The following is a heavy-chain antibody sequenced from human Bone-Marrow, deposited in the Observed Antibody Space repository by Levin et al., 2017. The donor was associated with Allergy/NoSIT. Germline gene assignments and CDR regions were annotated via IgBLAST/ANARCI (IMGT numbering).Heavy chain of an antibody. J-gene: IGHJ4*02. CDR1: GLTFSSYW. CDR3: TGVTDFDY. CDR2: INSDGSST. Sequence: GASVKVSCAASGLTFSSYWMHWVRQAPGKGLVWVSHINSDGSSTTYADSVKGRFTISRDNAKNTLYLQMNSLRAEDTAIYYCTGVTDFDYWGQGTLVTVSS. D-gene: IGHD2-21*02. V-gene: IGHV3-74*01.